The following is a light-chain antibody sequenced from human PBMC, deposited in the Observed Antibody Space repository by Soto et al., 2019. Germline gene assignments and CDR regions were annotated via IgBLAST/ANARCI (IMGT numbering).Light chain of an antibody. CDR1: SSNIGNNN. CDR2: DNN. CDR3: GTWDSSLSAVV. Sequence: QSVLTQPPSVSAAPRQKVTISCPGSSSNIGNNNVSWYQQLPGTAPKLLIYDNNKRPSGIPDRFSGSKSGTSATLGITGLQTGDEADYYCGTWDSSLSAVVFGGGTKLTVL. J-gene: IGLJ2*01. V-gene: IGLV1-51*01.